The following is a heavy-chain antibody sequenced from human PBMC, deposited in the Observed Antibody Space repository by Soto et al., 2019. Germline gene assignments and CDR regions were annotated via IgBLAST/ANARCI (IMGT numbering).Heavy chain of an antibody. Sequence: SSVKVSCKASGYTFTSYGISWVRQAPGQGLEWMGWISAYNGNTNYAQKLQGRVTMTTDTSTSTAYMELRSLRSDDTAVYYCARDQGYDILTGYSFGYWGQGTMVTVSS. V-gene: IGHV1-18*04. D-gene: IGHD3-9*01. CDR2: ISAYNGNT. CDR1: GYTFTSYG. CDR3: ARDQGYDILTGYSFGY. J-gene: IGHJ4*02.